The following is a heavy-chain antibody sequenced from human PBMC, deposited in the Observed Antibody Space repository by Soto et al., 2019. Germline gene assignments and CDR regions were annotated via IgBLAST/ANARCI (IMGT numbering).Heavy chain of an antibody. CDR3: IRVGAARPLY. J-gene: IGHJ4*02. CDR2: IRSKAYGGTT. Sequence: GGSLRLSCTASGFTFGDYAMSWVRQAPGKGLEWVGFIRSKAYGGTTEYAASVKGRFTISRDDSKSIAYLQMHSLKTEDTAVYYCIRVGAARPLYWGQGTLVTVSS. V-gene: IGHV3-49*04. D-gene: IGHD6-6*01. CDR1: GFTFGDYA.